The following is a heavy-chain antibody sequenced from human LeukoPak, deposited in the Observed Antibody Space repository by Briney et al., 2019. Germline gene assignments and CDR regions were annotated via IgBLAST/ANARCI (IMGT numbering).Heavy chain of an antibody. CDR2: INWNGGSK. V-gene: IGHV3-20*04. J-gene: IGHJ4*02. Sequence: GGSLRLSCAASGFTFDDYGMRWVRQAPGKGLEWVSGINWNGGSKVYADSVKGRFTISRDNAKNSLDLQMNSLRAEDTALYYCARARGGYSYGYEGFDYWGQGTLVTVSS. CDR3: ARARGGYSYGYEGFDY. D-gene: IGHD5-18*01. CDR1: GFTFDDYG.